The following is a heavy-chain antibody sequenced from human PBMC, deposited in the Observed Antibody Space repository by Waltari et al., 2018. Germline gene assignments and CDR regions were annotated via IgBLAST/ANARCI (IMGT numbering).Heavy chain of an antibody. CDR1: GFTFSSYA. CDR2: ISGGGGST. Sequence: EVQLVESGGGLVQPGGSLRLSCAASGFTFSSYAMSWVRQAPGKGLEWVSAISGGGGSTYHADYVEGRFTISRDNSKNALYLEMNSLRAEDTAVYYCAKPRERIVVVHAFDIWGQGTMVTVSS. V-gene: IGHV3-23*04. D-gene: IGHD3-22*01. J-gene: IGHJ3*02. CDR3: AKPRERIVVVHAFDI.